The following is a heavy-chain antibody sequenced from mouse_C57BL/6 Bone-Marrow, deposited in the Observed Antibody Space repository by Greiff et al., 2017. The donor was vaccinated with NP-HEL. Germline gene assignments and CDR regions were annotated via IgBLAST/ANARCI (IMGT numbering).Heavy chain of an antibody. CDR2: ISSGGSYT. CDR1: GFTFSSYG. D-gene: IGHD2-4*01. V-gene: IGHV5-6*01. CDR3: ARQRNYEY. Sequence: EVKLVESGGDLVKPGGSLKLSCAASGFTFSSYGMSWVRQTPDKRLEWVATISSGGSYTYYPDSVKGRFTISRDNAKNTLYLQMSSLKSEDTAMYYCARQRNYEYWGQGTTLTVSS. J-gene: IGHJ2*01.